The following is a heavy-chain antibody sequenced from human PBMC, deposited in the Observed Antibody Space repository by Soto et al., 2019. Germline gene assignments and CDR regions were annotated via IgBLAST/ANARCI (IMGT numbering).Heavy chain of an antibody. CDR2: ISSSSSYI. V-gene: IGHV3-21*01. D-gene: IGHD5-18*01. J-gene: IGHJ4*02. CDR1: GFTFSSYS. Sequence: EVQLVESGGGLVKPGRSLRLSCAASGFTFSSYSMNWVRQAPGKGLEWVSSISSSSSYIYYADSVKGRFTISRDNAKNSLYLQMNSLRAEDTAVYYCAGSYNYGPNDCWGQGTLVTVSS. CDR3: AGSYNYGPNDC.